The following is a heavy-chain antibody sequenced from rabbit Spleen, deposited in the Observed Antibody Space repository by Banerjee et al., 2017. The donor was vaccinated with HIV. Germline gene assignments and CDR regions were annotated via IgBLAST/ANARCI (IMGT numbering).Heavy chain of an antibody. CDR2: IDGGASGDT. Sequence: QEQLEESGGDLVKPEGSLTLTCTASGFSVSSDYDMCWVRQTPGKGLEWIACIDGGASGDTYYASWAKGRFTVSKASSTTVTLQMTSLTVADTATYFCARDTGSSFSSYGMDLWGPGTLAPS. V-gene: IGHV1S45*01. CDR3: ARDTGSSFSSYGMDL. D-gene: IGHD8-1*01. CDR1: GFSVSSDYD. J-gene: IGHJ6*01.